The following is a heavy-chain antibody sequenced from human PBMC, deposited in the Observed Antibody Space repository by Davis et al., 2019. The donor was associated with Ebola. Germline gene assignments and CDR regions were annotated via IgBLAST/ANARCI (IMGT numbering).Heavy chain of an antibody. CDR1: GFTFSNAW. V-gene: IGHV3-11*06. Sequence: GGSLRLSCAASGFTFSNAWMSWVRQAPGKGLEWVAYISGGYTYYAESVKGRFTISRDSAKDSLYLHMDSLRDDDTAVYYCARVYNWGFDFWGQGTLVTVSS. CDR3: ARVYNWGFDF. CDR2: ISGGYT. D-gene: IGHD1-20*01. J-gene: IGHJ4*02.